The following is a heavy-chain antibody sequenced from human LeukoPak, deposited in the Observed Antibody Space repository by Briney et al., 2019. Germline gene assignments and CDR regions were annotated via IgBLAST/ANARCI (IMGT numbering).Heavy chain of an antibody. V-gene: IGHV5-51*01. Sequence: GESLKISCKASGYSFTSHWVGWVRQMPGKGLEWMGIIYPGDSDTEYSPSFQGQVTISDDKSIDTAYLQWSCLKASDTAMYYCARIIVGATDAFDIWGQGTMVTVSS. CDR1: GYSFTSHW. J-gene: IGHJ3*02. D-gene: IGHD1-26*01. CDR3: ARIIVGATDAFDI. CDR2: IYPGDSDT.